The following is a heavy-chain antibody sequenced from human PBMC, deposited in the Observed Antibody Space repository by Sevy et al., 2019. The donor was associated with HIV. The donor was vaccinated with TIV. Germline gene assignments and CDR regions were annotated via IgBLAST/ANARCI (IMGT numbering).Heavy chain of an antibody. J-gene: IGHJ4*02. CDR3: AREGCTKPHDY. CDR1: GFTFNKYS. Sequence: GGSLRLSCAASGFTFNKYSMSWVRQPPGKGLEGVATLSFGCGEINYADSVKGRFTISRDKSKNSFYLQMNNLRAEDTALYYCAREGCTKPHDYWGQGTLVTVSS. CDR2: LSFGCGEI. D-gene: IGHD2-8*01. V-gene: IGHV3-23*01.